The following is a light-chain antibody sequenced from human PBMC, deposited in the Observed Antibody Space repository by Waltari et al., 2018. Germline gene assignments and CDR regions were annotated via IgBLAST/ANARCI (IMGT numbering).Light chain of an antibody. V-gene: IGKV3-20*01. Sequence: IVLTQSPGSLSSSPGARVTLSCRASQSVSRALAWYQQKPVAAPRLISFGASNRATGIPDRFSGSGSETDFSLTISRLEPEDFAVYYCEHYVRLPATFGRGTKVEIK. CDR2: GAS. J-gene: IGKJ1*01. CDR1: QSVSRA. CDR3: EHYVRLPAT.